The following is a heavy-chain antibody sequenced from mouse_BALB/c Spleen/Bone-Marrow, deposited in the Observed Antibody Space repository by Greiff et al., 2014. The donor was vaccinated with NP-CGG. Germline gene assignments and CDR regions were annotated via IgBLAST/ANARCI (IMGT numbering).Heavy chain of an antibody. V-gene: IGHV14-3*02. Sequence: EVQLQQSGAELVKPGASVKLSYTASGFNIKDTYIHWVKQRPEQGQEWIGGIDPANGNTKYDPKFQGKATITADTSSNTAYLQLSSLTSEDTAVYYCARDYGRTAWFAYWGQGTLVTVSA. CDR2: IDPANGNT. J-gene: IGHJ3*01. CDR3: ARDYGRTAWFAY. D-gene: IGHD1-1*01. CDR1: GFNIKDTY.